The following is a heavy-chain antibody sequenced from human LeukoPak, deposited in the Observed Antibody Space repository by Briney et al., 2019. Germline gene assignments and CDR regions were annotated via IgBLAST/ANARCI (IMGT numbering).Heavy chain of an antibody. J-gene: IGHJ6*03. Sequence: PGGSLRLSCAASGFTFSSYSMNWVRQAPGKGLEWVSSISSSSSYIYYADSVKGRFTISRDNAKNSLYLQMNSLRAEDTAVYYCARDGFSSSSYYYYYMDVWGKGTTVTVSS. V-gene: IGHV3-21*01. CDR3: ARDGFSSSSYYYYYMDV. D-gene: IGHD6-6*01. CDR1: GFTFSSYS. CDR2: ISSSSSYI.